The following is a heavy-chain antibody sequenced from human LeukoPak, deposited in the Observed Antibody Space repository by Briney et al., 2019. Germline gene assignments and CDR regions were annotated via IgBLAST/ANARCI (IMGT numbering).Heavy chain of an antibody. CDR1: GFTFGSYG. V-gene: IGHV3-30*18. J-gene: IGHJ4*02. D-gene: IGHD3-22*01. CDR2: ISYDGSNK. CDR3: AKDRDDSSEYYFDY. Sequence: GGSLRLSCAASGFTFGSYGMHWVRQAPGKGLEWVAVISYDGSNKYYADSVKGRFTISRDNSKNTLYLQMNSLRAEDTAVYYCAKDRDDSSEYYFDYWGQGTLVTISS.